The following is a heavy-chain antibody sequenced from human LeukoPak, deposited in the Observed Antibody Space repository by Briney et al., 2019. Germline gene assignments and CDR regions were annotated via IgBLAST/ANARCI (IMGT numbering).Heavy chain of an antibody. J-gene: IGHJ4*02. Sequence: PGGSLRLSCAASGFTVSSNYMSWVRQAPGKGPEWVSGITGSGFTYYSDSVKGRFTISRDNSKNTLFLQMNRLRAEDTAVYYCAKTDWDVDYHDSSGYFIPFDYWGQGTLVTASS. CDR1: GFTVSSNY. CDR2: ITGSGFT. D-gene: IGHD3-22*01. CDR3: AKTDWDVDYHDSSGYFIPFDY. V-gene: IGHV3-53*01.